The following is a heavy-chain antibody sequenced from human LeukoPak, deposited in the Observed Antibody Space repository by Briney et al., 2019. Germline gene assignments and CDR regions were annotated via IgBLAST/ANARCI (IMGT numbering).Heavy chain of an antibody. Sequence: PSETLSLTCTDSGDSITTYYWNWIRQPPGKGLECIGYIYYSGTTNYNPSLKSRLTISLDTSKNQFSLKLSSMTAADTAVYYCARATTVTTRFDPWGQGTLVIVSS. J-gene: IGHJ5*02. CDR3: ARATTVTTRFDP. D-gene: IGHD4-17*01. CDR2: IYYSGTT. V-gene: IGHV4-59*12. CDR1: GDSITTYY.